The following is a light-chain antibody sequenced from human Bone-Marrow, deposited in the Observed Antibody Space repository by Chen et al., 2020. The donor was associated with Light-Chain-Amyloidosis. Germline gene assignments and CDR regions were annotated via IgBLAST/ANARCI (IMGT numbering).Light chain of an antibody. CDR1: DLPTKY. CDR2: RDT. J-gene: IGLJ2*01. Sequence: SYELTQPPSLSVSPGQTARLPCSGDDLPTKYAYWYQQKPGLAPVLVIHRDTERPSGIAERFSGSSSGTTATLTISGVQAEDEADYHCQSADSSGTYEVIFGGGTKLTVL. CDR3: QSADSSGTYEVI. V-gene: IGLV3-25*03.